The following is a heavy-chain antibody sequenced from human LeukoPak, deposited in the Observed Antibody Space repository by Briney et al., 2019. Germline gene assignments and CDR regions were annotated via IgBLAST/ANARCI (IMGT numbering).Heavy chain of an antibody. CDR3: ARAPTSWYSSGWNWYFDL. D-gene: IGHD6-19*01. CDR2: IYHSGST. CDR1: GGSISSGGYS. Sequence: PSETLSLTCAVSGGSISSGGYSWSWIRQPPGKGLEWIGYIYHSGSTYYNPSLKSRVTISVDKSKNQFSLKLSSVTAADTAVYYCARAPTSWYSSGWNWYFDLWGRGTLVTVSS. V-gene: IGHV4-30-2*01. J-gene: IGHJ2*01.